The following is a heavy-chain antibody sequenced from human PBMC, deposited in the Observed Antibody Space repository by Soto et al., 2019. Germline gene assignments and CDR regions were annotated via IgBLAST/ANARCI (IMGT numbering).Heavy chain of an antibody. D-gene: IGHD2-15*01. CDR1: GYSVNNYL. J-gene: IGHJ4*02. Sequence: PGESLKISCKASGYSVNNYLIAWVRQMPGRGLELMGIVYPDDSDSRYSPSFIGQATISADKTISTAYLQWSSRKASATAMYYCGKLCCSGSACYRSSLFRWGQGTQVTVSS. CDR3: GKLCCSGSACYRSSLFR. V-gene: IGHV5-51*01. CDR2: VYPDDSDS.